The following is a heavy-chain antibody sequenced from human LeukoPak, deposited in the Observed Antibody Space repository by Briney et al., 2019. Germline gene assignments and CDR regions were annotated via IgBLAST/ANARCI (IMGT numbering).Heavy chain of an antibody. CDR3: SRESGAFCPFGY. CDR1: GGSISSTNW. D-gene: IGHD1-26*01. V-gene: IGHV4-4*02. J-gene: IGHJ4*02. CDR2: ISLAGRT. Sequence: PSETLSLTCGVSGGSISSTNWWRWVRQPPGQGLGWIGEISLAGRTNYNPSLNGRVTMSLDESSNQLSLNLTSVIAADTAIYYCSRESGAFCPFGYWGQGTLVIVPS.